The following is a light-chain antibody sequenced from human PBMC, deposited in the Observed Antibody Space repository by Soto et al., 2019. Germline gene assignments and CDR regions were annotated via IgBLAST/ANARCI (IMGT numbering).Light chain of an antibody. CDR3: QQYNNWPPAYT. CDR2: GAS. J-gene: IGKJ2*01. CDR1: QRISSN. Sequence: EIVMTQSPATLSVSPRERATLSCRASQRISSNLAWYQQKPGQAPRLLIYGASTRATGIPERLSGSGSGTEFTLTISSLQSEDFAVYYCQQYNNWPPAYTFGQGTKVEIK. V-gene: IGKV3-15*01.